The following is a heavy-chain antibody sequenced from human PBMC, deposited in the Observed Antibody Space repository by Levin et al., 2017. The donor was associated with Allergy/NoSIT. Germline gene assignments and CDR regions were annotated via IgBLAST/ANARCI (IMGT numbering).Heavy chain of an antibody. CDR2: ISNSGSTR. CDR3: AREPPPPYNFRLYYYYYGMDV. V-gene: IGHV3-11*01. J-gene: IGHJ6*02. CDR1: GFPFSDYY. D-gene: IGHD5-24*01. Sequence: LSLPCAASGFPFSDYYMSWIRQAPGKGLEWVSFISNSGSTRYYADSVKGRFTISRDNAKNSLYLQMNSLRAEDTAVYYCAREPPPPYNFRLYYYYYGMDVWGLGTTVTVSS.